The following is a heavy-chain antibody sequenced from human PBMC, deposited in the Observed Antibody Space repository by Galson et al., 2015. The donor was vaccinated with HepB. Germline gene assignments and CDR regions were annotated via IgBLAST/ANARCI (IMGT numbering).Heavy chain of an antibody. CDR1: GYSFPSYW. J-gene: IGHJ4*02. Sequence: QSGAEVKKPGESLKISCKGSGYSFPSYWIGWVRQMPGKGLEWMGLIYPGDSDTRYSPSFQGQVTISADKSNSTAYLQWSGLKASDTAMYYCAREWPYGDRRIDYWGQGTLVTVSS. CDR2: IYPGDSDT. CDR3: AREWPYGDRRIDY. D-gene: IGHD4-17*01. V-gene: IGHV5-51*03.